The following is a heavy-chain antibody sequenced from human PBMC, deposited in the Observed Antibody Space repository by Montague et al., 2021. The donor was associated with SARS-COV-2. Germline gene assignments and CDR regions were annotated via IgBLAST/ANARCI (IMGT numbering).Heavy chain of an antibody. Sequence: SLRLSCAASGFTFSSYSMNWVRQAPGKGLEWVSSISSSSSYIYYADSVKGRFTISRDNAKNSLYLQMNSLRAEDTAVYYCASGNRNYYYGMDVWGRGTTVTVSS. D-gene: IGHD3-10*01. CDR1: GFTFSSYS. J-gene: IGHJ6*02. V-gene: IGHV3-21*01. CDR3: ASGNRNYYYGMDV. CDR2: ISSSSSYI.